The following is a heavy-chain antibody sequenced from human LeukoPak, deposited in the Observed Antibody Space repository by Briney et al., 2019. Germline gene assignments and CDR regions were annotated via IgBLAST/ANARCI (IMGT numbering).Heavy chain of an antibody. V-gene: IGHV3-23*01. D-gene: IGHD6-19*01. CDR3: AKWGSGWPFDY. CDR2: VSGSGGST. J-gene: IGHJ4*02. CDR1: GFTLSTYA. Sequence: GGSLRLSCAASGFTLSTYAMSWVRQAPGKGLEWVSAVSGSGGSTYYADSVKGRFTISRDNSKNTLYLQMNGLRAEDTAVYYCAKWGSGWPFDYWGQGTLVTVSS.